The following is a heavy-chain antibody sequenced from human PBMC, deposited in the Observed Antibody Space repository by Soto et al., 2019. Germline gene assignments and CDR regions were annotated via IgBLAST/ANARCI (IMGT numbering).Heavy chain of an antibody. Sequence: GGSLSLSCAASGFIFSNYAMYWVRRAPGKGLEWVSSIRQSGDRSSYADSAKGRFTISRDNSKNTLYLQMNGLRLDDTAVYYCVTAVRTRLDNWGPGTLVTV. J-gene: IGHJ4*02. CDR2: IRQSGDRS. CDR3: VTAVRTRLDN. D-gene: IGHD3-10*01. V-gene: IGHV3-23*01. CDR1: GFIFSNYA.